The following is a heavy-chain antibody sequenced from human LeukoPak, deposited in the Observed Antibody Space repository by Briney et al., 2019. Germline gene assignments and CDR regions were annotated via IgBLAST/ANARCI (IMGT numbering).Heavy chain of an antibody. CDR1: GGSFSGYY. CDR3: AGTFLAAAGAFDY. D-gene: IGHD6-13*01. J-gene: IGHJ4*02. Sequence: PSETLSLTCVVYGGSFSGYYWTWIRQPLGKGLEWIREINHSGSTNYNPSLKSRVTISVDTSKNQFSLKLSSVTAADTAVYYCAGTFLAAAGAFDYWGQGTLVTVSS. CDR2: INHSGST. V-gene: IGHV4-34*01.